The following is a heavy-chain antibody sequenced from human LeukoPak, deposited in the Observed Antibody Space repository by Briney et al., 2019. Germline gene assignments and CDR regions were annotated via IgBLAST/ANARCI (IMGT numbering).Heavy chain of an antibody. Sequence: SGGSLRLSCAASGFTFSSYWMSWVRQAPGKGLEWVANIKQDGSENYYVDSVKGRFTISRDNAKKTLYLQMNSLRAEDTAVYYCARARGDNDFWSGYYTPDPFDIWGQGTMVTVSS. CDR3: ARARGDNDFWSGYYTPDPFDI. CDR2: IKQDGSEN. D-gene: IGHD3-3*01. V-gene: IGHV3-7*01. J-gene: IGHJ3*02. CDR1: GFTFSSYW.